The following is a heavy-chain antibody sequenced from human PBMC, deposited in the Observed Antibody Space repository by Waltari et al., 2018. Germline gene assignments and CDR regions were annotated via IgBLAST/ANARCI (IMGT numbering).Heavy chain of an antibody. J-gene: IGHJ4*02. CDR1: GGTFSSYA. CDR2: IIPIFGTA. V-gene: IGHV1-69*01. D-gene: IGHD1-26*01. Sequence: QVQLVQSGAEVKKPGSSVKVSCKASGGTFSSYAISWVRQAPGQGLEWMGGIIPIFGTASYAQKFQGRVTITADESTSTAYMELSSLRSEDTAVYYCAGPSQWELLRGGLYYFDYWGQGTLVTVSS. CDR3: AGPSQWELLRGGLYYFDY.